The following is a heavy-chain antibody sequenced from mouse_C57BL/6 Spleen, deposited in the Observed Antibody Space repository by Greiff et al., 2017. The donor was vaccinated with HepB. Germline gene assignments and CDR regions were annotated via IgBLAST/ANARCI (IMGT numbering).Heavy chain of an antibody. Sequence: VQLQQSGAELAKPGASVKLSCKASGYTFTSYWMHWVKQRPGQGLEWIGYINPSSGYTKYNQKFKDKATLTADKSSSTAYMQLGSLTYEDSAVYYCAREGAYYDYDVSWFAYWGQGTLVTVSA. V-gene: IGHV1-7*01. J-gene: IGHJ3*01. CDR2: INPSSGYT. D-gene: IGHD2-4*01. CDR3: AREGAYYDYDVSWFAY. CDR1: GYTFTSYW.